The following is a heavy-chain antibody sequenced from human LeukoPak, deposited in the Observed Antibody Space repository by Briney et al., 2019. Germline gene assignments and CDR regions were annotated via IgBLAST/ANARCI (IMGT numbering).Heavy chain of an antibody. D-gene: IGHD6-13*01. CDR1: GGSISSYY. CDR2: IYYSGST. V-gene: IGHV4-59*01. Sequence: SETLSLTCTVSGGSISSYYWSWIRQPPGKGLEWIGYIYYSGSTNYNPSLKSRVTISVDTSKNRFSLKLSSVTAADTAVYYCARCGSSWDGEYYYYMDVWGKGTTVTVSS. CDR3: ARCGSSWDGEYYYYMDV. J-gene: IGHJ6*03.